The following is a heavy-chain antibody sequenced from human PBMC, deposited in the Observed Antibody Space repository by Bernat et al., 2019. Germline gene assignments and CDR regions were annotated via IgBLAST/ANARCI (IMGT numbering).Heavy chain of an antibody. CDR1: GGSISSSSYY. CDR3: ASLGAPMIVVVISPYYFDY. V-gene: IGHV4-39*01. Sequence: QLQLQESGPGLVKPSETLSLTCTVSGGSISSSSYYWGWIRQPPGKGLEWIGGIYYSGSTYYNPSLKSRVTISVDTSKNQFSLKLSSVTAADTAVYYCASLGAPMIVVVISPYYFDYWGQGTLVTVSS. D-gene: IGHD3-22*01. CDR2: IYYSGST. J-gene: IGHJ4*02.